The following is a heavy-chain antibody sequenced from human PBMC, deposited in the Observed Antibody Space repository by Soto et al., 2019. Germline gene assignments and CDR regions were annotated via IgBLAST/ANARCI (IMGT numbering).Heavy chain of an antibody. CDR1: GFTFSNYW. V-gene: IGHV3-74*01. CDR3: ARSKYSYGSGSHCDY. Sequence: PGGSLRLSCVGSGFTFSNYWMHWVRQAPGKGLEWVSRVKSDGSSTSYADSVKGRFTISRDISKSTLYVQMDSLRAEDTAVYYCARSKYSYGSGSHCDYWGQGTQVTVSS. D-gene: IGHD3-10*01. CDR2: VKSDGSST. J-gene: IGHJ4*02.